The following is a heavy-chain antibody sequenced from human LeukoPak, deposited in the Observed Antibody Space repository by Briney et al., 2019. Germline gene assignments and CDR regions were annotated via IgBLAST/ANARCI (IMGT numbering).Heavy chain of an antibody. Sequence: GGSLRLSCEASGLTFNKYWMTWVRQAPGKGLEWVANIKQDGSEKNYVDSVKGRFTISRDNAKNSLSLRMNSLSAEDTAVYYCARGTVTSRTWYFDLWGRGTLVTVSS. J-gene: IGHJ2*01. CDR2: IKQDGSEK. V-gene: IGHV3-7*04. CDR3: ARGTVTSRTWYFDL. CDR1: GLTFNKYW. D-gene: IGHD4-17*01.